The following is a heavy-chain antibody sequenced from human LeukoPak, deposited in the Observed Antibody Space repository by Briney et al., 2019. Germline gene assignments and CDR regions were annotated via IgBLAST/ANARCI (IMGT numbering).Heavy chain of an antibody. Sequence: SETLSLTCAVYGGSFSGYYWSWIRQPPGKGLEWIGEINHSGSTNYNPSLKSRVTISVDTSKNQFSLKLSSATAADTAVYYCARGERLGPDFWGQRTLVTVSS. V-gene: IGHV4-34*01. CDR1: GGSFSGYY. CDR2: INHSGST. J-gene: IGHJ4*02. CDR3: ARGERLGPDF. D-gene: IGHD1-1*01.